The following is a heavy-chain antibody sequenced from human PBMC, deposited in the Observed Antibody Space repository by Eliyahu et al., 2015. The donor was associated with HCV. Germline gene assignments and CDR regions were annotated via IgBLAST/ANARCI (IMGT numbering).Heavy chain of an antibody. J-gene: IGHJ6*02. V-gene: IGHV3-64D*09. CDR2: ISSNGGST. D-gene: IGHD3-10*01. CDR3: VNLSGYYYYGMDV. CDR1: GFTSSSYA. Sequence: EVQLVESGGGLVQPGGSLRLXCSAXGFTSSSYAMHWVRQXPGKGXEYVSAISSNGGSTYYADSVKGRFTISRDNSKNTLYLQMSSLRAEDTAVYYCVNLSGYYYYGMDVWGQGTTVTVSS.